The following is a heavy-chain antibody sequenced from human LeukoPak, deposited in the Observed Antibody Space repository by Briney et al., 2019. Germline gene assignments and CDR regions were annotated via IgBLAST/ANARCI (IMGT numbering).Heavy chain of an antibody. CDR3: VTDLHGINWYVD. CDR2: ISWNSGNI. Sequence: GGSLRLSCAASGFTFEDYSMHWVRQAPGKGLEWVSGISWNSGNIGYADSVKGRFTISRDNAKNSLYLQMDSLRGDDTSLYYCVTDLHGINWYVDWGQGTLVTVSS. D-gene: IGHD1-20*01. J-gene: IGHJ4*02. V-gene: IGHV3-9*01. CDR1: GFTFEDYS.